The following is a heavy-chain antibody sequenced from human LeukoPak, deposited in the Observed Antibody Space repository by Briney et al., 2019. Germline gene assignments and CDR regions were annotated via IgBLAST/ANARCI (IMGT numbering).Heavy chain of an antibody. CDR2: VSSNGVGT. D-gene: IGHD6-13*01. J-gene: IGHJ4*02. CDR1: GFTFSTYP. Sequence: GGSLRLSCSASGFTFSTYPIHWVRQAPGKGLEYVSGVSSNGVGTYYAESVKGRFSISRDNSRNTLYLQMSRLRTEDTALFYCVIMTAAGGPFDNWGQGTLVTVSS. V-gene: IGHV3-64D*06. CDR3: VIMTAAGGPFDN.